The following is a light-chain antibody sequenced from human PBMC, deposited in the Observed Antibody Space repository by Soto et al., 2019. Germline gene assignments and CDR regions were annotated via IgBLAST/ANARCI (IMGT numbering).Light chain of an antibody. J-gene: IGLJ2*01. CDR2: EVN. CDR1: SSDIGGFDL. Sequence: QSALTQPDSLSGSPGQSITISCTGSSSDIGGFDLVSWYQPHPGKAPKLLLYEVNKRPSGVSNRFSGSKSGNTASLTISGLQADDEAYYYCCSYVGIRNFVFGGGTKVTVL. CDR3: CSYVGIRNFV. V-gene: IGLV2-23*02.